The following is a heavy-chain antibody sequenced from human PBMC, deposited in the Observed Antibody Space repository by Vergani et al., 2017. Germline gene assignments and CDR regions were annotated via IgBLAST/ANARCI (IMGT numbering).Heavy chain of an antibody. Sequence: QVKLQESGPGLVKPSETLSLTCTVSGASVNSYYWSWIRQPPAKGLEWMGYVSFRGDTLYDPSVKGRMTISLNTSRNQFSLYLTSVTAADTAVYYCARSRIYYGAGSPDYWGQGTLVTVSS. D-gene: IGHD3-10*01. CDR1: GASVNSYY. CDR2: VSFRGDT. J-gene: IGHJ4*02. V-gene: IGHV4-59*02. CDR3: ARSRIYYGAGSPDY.